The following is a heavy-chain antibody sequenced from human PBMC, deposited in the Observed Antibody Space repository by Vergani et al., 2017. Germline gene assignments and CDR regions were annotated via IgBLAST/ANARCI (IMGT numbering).Heavy chain of an antibody. Sequence: QVQLQESGPGLVKPSQTLSLTCTVSGGSFSTGGQSWTWLRQSAGKGLEWIGRIYTSGATNYNPSLRSRAIMSVDASKKQFSLKLSSVTAADTAVYYCASPMNYDILTDTYYYGMDVWGQGTTVTVSS. CDR2: IYTSGAT. CDR1: GGSFSTGGQS. V-gene: IGHV4-61*02. J-gene: IGHJ6*02. CDR3: ASPMNYDILTDTYYYGMDV. D-gene: IGHD3-9*01.